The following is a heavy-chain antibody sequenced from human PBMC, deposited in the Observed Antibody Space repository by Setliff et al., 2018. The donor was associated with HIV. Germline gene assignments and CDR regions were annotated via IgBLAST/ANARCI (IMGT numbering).Heavy chain of an antibody. J-gene: IGHJ5*02. CDR2: IHYNEKT. D-gene: IGHD3-22*01. V-gene: IGHV4-39*01. CDR3: ASRVYYYDESRTLREEGFVP. CDR1: GGSASNSRYY. Sequence: PSETLSLTCTVSGGSASNSRYYWAWIRQPPGKGLEYIGSIHYNEKTYYSPSLKGRVTISVDTPKNQFSLKLNSVTAADTAVYYCASRVYYYDESRTLREEGFVPWGQGTLVTVSS.